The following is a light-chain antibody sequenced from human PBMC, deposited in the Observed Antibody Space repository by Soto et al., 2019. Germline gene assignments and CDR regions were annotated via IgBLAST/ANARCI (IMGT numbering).Light chain of an antibody. CDR2: DAS. V-gene: IGKV1-5*01. J-gene: IGKJ3*01. CDR3: QQYNSYPFT. Sequence: DIQMTQSPSTLSASVGDRVTITCRASQSISSWLAWYQQKPGKAPKLLIYDASSLESGVPSRFSGSGSGTESPLTISSLQPDDFASYCCQQYNSYPFTFGPGTKVDIK. CDR1: QSISSW.